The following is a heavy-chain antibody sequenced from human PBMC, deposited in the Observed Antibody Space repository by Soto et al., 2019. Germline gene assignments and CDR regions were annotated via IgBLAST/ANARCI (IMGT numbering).Heavy chain of an antibody. CDR3: ARVKAMTTVTHDAFDI. Sequence: SETLSLTCTVSGGSISSGGYYWSWIRQHPGKGLEWIGYVYYSGSTYYNPSLKSRVTISVDTSKNQFSLKLSSVTAADTAVYYCARVKAMTTVTHDAFDIWGQGTMVTVSS. CDR2: VYYSGST. V-gene: IGHV4-31*03. D-gene: IGHD4-17*01. J-gene: IGHJ3*02. CDR1: GGSISSGGYY.